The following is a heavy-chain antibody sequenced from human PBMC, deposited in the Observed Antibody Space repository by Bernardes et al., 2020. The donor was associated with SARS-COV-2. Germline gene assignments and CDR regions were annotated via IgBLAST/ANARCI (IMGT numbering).Heavy chain of an antibody. CDR1: GFIFSDHW. D-gene: IGHD1-26*01. J-gene: IGHJ1*01. Sequence: GGSLRLSCVVSGFIFSDHWMNWVRQAPGTGLVWVSHINTDGTRTYYADSVKGRFTISRDNTKNTLYLQLNSLRDEDTAVYYCVRGENRTMGAPRHWGQGTMVNGSS. CDR2: INTDGTRT. V-gene: IGHV3-74*01. CDR3: VRGENRTMGAPRH.